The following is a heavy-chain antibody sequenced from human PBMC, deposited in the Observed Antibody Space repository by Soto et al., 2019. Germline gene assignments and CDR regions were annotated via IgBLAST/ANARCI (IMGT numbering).Heavy chain of an antibody. Sequence: EVQLLESGGGLVQHGGSLRLSCTASGFTFSSYAMNWVRQAPGKGLEWVSVISGSGGSTYYADSVKGRFTISRDNSKNKLYLQMNSLRAEDTAVYYCASRTSGWYFDYWGQGTLVTVSS. D-gene: IGHD6-19*01. CDR2: ISGSGGST. CDR1: GFTFSSYA. V-gene: IGHV3-23*01. J-gene: IGHJ4*02. CDR3: ASRTSGWYFDY.